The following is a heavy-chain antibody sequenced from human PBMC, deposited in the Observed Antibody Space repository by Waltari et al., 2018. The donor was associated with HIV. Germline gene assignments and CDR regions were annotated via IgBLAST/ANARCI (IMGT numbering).Heavy chain of an antibody. D-gene: IGHD6-6*01. CDR3: ARGYSSSRWIPLYH. V-gene: IGHV3-33*01. J-gene: IGHJ4*02. CDR2: CWSDGAEM. Sequence: QVQLVESGGGVVQPGTSLTLSCAVSGFTFSSFAIHWVRQSPGKRLEWLAGCWSDGAEMSYADSVKGRFTISKDSSQKTLYLHLTSLRAEDTALYYCARGYSSSRWIPLYHWGRGTLVTVSS. CDR1: GFTFSSFA.